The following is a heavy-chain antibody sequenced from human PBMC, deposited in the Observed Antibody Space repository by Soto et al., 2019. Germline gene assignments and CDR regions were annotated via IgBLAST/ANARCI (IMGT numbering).Heavy chain of an antibody. V-gene: IGHV4-59*02. Sequence: SETLSVTCTVSGGSVTGFYWSWIRQPPGKGLEWIGYIFHSGSSNYNPSLKSRVTISVDTSKSQISLRLTSVTAADTAGYYCARAPGLGVAYIYYWGQGTLGTVS. CDR1: GGSVTGFY. J-gene: IGHJ4*02. D-gene: IGHD6-19*01. CDR2: IFHSGSS. CDR3: ARAPGLGVAYIYY.